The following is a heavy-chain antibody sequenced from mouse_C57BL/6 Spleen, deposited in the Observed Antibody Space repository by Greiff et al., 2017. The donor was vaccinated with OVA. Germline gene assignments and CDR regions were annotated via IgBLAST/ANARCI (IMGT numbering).Heavy chain of an antibody. Sequence: QVQLQQPGAELVKPGASVKLSCKASGYTFTSYWMQWVKQRPGQGLEWIGEIDPSDSYTNYNQKFKGKATLTVDTSSSTAYMQLSSLTSEDSAVYYCASYDYGTAYWGQGTLVTVSA. J-gene: IGHJ3*01. D-gene: IGHD2-4*01. CDR1: GYTFTSYW. CDR2: IDPSDSYT. V-gene: IGHV1-50*01. CDR3: ASYDYGTAY.